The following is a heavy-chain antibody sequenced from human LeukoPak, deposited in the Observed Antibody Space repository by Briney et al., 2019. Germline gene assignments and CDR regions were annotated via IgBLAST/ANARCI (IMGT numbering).Heavy chain of an antibody. Sequence: ASVKVSCKASGYTFTGYYMHLVRQAPGQGLEWMGRINPNSGGTNYAQKFQGRVTTTRDTSISTAYMKLSRLRSDDTAVYYCAREDTYYRFDPWGQGTLVTVSS. CDR2: INPNSGGT. CDR1: GYTFTGYY. V-gene: IGHV1-2*06. D-gene: IGHD3-10*01. CDR3: AREDTYYRFDP. J-gene: IGHJ5*02.